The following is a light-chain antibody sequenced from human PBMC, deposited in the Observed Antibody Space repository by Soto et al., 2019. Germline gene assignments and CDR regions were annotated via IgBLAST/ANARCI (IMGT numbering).Light chain of an antibody. CDR2: DVT. CDR1: SSDVGGYDA. V-gene: IGLV2-14*03. J-gene: IGLJ1*01. CDR3: SSYTSSNPYV. Sequence: ALTQPASVSGSPGQSITISCTGTSSDVGGYDAVSWYQQRPGNAPKLILFDVTNRPSGVSNRFSGSKSGNTASLTISGLQADDEADYYCSSYTSSNPYVFGTGTKVTVL.